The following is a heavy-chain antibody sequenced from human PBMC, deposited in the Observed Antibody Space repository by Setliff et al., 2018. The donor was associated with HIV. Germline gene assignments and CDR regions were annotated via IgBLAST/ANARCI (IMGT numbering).Heavy chain of an antibody. J-gene: IGHJ4*02. Sequence: SETLSLTCTVSGGSISSRNFYWGWIRQPPGKGLEWIGSIAYTGSGHYNSSLKSRVTISVDTSRNECSLKLTSVTAADTAVYYCASEVRWELPQGFDHWGQGSQVTVSS. CDR3: ASEVRWELPQGFDH. CDR2: IAYTGSG. V-gene: IGHV4-39*07. D-gene: IGHD1-26*01. CDR1: GGSISSRNFY.